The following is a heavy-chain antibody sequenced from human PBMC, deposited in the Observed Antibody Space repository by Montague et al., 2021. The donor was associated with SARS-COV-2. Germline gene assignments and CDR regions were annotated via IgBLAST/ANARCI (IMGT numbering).Heavy chain of an antibody. J-gene: IGHJ6*02. CDR1: GGSFSGYY. CDR2: INHSGST. D-gene: IGHD1-1*01. V-gene: IGHV4-34*01. Sequence: SETLSLTCAVYGGSFSGYYWSWIRQPPGKGLESIGEINHSGSTNYNPSLKSRVAISVDTSKNQFSLKLSSVTAADTAVYYCARGRGTALFRRIYFGMDVWGQGTTVTVSS. CDR3: ARGRGTALFRRIYFGMDV.